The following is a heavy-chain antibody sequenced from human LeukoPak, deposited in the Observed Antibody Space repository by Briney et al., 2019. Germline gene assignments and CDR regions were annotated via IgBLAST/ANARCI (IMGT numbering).Heavy chain of an antibody. J-gene: IGHJ4*02. CDR3: AKTDY. CDR2: IRHDGSDK. Sequence: GGSLRLFCSACAFHFTSFDFHCARQAPGKGLEWVAFIRHDGSDKYYADSVKGRFTISRDNSKNTLYLQMSSLRAEDTAVYYCAKTDYWGQGTLVTVSS. V-gene: IGHV3-30*02. CDR1: AFHFTSFD.